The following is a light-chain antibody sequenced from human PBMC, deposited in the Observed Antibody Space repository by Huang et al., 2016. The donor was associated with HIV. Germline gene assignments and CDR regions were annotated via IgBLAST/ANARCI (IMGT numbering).Light chain of an antibody. CDR2: GAS. CDR3: QQYGTSPLT. J-gene: IGKJ1*01. V-gene: IGKV3-20*01. Sequence: EVVLTQSPGTLSLSPGQRVALSCRARETIASNYFAWYRQSPGQAPRLLSYGASNRATDTPDRFSGSGSGTDFTLTITKLEPEDSAVYYCQQYGTSPLTFGQGTRVEIK. CDR1: ETIASNY.